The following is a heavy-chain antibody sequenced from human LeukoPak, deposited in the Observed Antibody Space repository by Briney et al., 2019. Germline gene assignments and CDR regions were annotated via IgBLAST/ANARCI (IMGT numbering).Heavy chain of an antibody. CDR3: ARDFSTSSWPTYYFDY. CDR1: GFTFSSYW. J-gene: IGHJ4*02. CDR2: IKQDGSEK. Sequence: HPGGSLRLSCAASGFTFSSYWMSWVRQAPGKGLEWVANIKQDGSEKECVDSVKGRFIISRDNAKNSLYLQMNSLKAEDTAVYYCARDFSTSSWPTYYFDYWGQGTLVTVSS. D-gene: IGHD2-2*01. V-gene: IGHV3-7*01.